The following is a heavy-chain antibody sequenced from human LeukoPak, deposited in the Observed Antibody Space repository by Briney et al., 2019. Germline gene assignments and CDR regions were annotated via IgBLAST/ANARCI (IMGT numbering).Heavy chain of an antibody. V-gene: IGHV4-59*08. J-gene: IGHJ2*01. Sequence: PSETLSLTCAVYGGSFSGYYWSWIRQPPGKGLEWIGYIYDSGSTNYNPSLKSRVTISVDTSKTQFSLKLSSVTAADTAVYYCARQDTSGWYWYFDLWGRGTLVTVSS. D-gene: IGHD6-19*01. CDR2: IYDSGST. CDR3: ARQDTSGWYWYFDL. CDR1: GGSFSGYY.